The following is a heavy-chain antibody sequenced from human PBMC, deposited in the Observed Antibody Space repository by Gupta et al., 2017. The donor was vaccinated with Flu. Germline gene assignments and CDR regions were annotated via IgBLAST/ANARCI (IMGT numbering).Heavy chain of an antibody. CDR1: AFSFSNYG. D-gene: IGHD1-1*01. CDR3: AKDWRWNNNIYGMNV. CDR2: ISHDGNKN. V-gene: IGHV3-30*18. J-gene: IGHJ6*02. Sequence: QERVVESGGGVVKPGRSLRLSCAACAFSFSNYGMPWVRQAPGKGLEWVAGISHDGNKNYHTDAVNGRFTISRDNSKNTLYLQMSGLRTEDTAVYYCAKDWRWNNNIYGMNVWGQGTTVTVSS.